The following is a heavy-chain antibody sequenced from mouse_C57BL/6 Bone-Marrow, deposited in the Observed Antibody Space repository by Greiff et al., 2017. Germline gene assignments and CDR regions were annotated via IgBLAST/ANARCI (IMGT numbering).Heavy chain of an antibody. CDR2: ISYSGST. Sequence: EVKLQESGPGLAKPSPTLSLSCTASGYSITSDYWNWIRKFPGHKLEYIGYISYSGSTYYNHSLKSRNSITRDTSKNKYYLQLNSGTTEDTATYYCSRYTGDAMDYWGQGTSVTVSA. V-gene: IGHV3-8*01. J-gene: IGHJ4*01. CDR3: SRYTGDAMDY. CDR1: GYSITSDY.